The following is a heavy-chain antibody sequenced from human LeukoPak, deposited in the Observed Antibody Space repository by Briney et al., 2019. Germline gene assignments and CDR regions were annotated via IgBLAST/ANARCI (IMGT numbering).Heavy chain of an antibody. V-gene: IGHV4-30-2*01. CDR2: IYHSEHT. J-gene: IGHJ4*02. Sequence: SQTLPHTRTVSGGSISSGGFYWSWLPPPPGTGLEWIGYIYHSEHTYYNPSLKSRVSISVGRSKNQFSLKLSSVTAADTAVYYCARGGFGGYSYGVPDYWGQGTLVTVSS. CDR1: GGSISSGGFY. D-gene: IGHD5-18*01. CDR3: ARGGFGGYSYGVPDY.